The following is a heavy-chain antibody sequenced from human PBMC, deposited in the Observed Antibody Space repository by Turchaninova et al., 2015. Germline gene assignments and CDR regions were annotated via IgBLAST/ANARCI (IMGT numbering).Heavy chain of an antibody. CDR3: ARGHTTTSGVY. J-gene: IGHJ4*02. CDR2: INPDGSEP. V-gene: IGHV3-7*01. Sequence: EVQLVESGGGLVQPGGSLRLSCAASGFTFGSYWMSWVRQAPGKGLGWVAHINPDGSEPYHADSGKGRFTISRDNARNSLYLQMNGLRADDTAVYYCARGHTTTSGVYWGRGTLLTVSS. D-gene: IGHD2/OR15-2a*01. CDR1: GFTFGSYW.